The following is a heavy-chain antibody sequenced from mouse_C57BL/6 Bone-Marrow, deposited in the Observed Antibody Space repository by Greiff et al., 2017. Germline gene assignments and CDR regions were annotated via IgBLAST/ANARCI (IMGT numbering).Heavy chain of an antibody. Sequence: DVMLVESEGGLVQPGSSMKLSCTASGFTFSDYYMAWVRQVPEKGLEWVANINYDGSSTYYLDSLKSRFIISRDNAKNILYLQMSSLKSEDTATYYCAREGSNFPFAYWGQGTLVTVSA. D-gene: IGHD2-5*01. CDR3: AREGSNFPFAY. V-gene: IGHV5-16*01. CDR2: INYDGSST. CDR1: GFTFSDYY. J-gene: IGHJ3*01.